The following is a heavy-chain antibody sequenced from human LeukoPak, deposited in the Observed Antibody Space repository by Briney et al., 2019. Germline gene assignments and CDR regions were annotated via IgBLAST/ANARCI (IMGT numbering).Heavy chain of an antibody. J-gene: IGHJ1*01. CDR2: IYYSGST. Sequence: SETLSLTCTVSGGSISSSSYYWGWIRQPPGKGLEYIGSIYYSGSTYYNPSLKSRVTISVDTSKNQFSLKLSSVTAADTAVYYCARGYSSGWENAEYFQHWGQGTLVTASS. CDR3: ARGYSSGWENAEYFQH. V-gene: IGHV4-39*01. CDR1: GGSISSSSYY. D-gene: IGHD6-19*01.